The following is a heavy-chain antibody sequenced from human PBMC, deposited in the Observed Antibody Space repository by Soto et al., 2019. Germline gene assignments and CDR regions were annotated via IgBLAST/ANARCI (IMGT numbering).Heavy chain of an antibody. Sequence: GGSLRLSCAASGFTFSSYSMNWVRQAPGKGLEWVSSISSSSSYIYYADSVKGRFTISRDNAKNPLYLQMNSLRAADTAVYYCARDGYYDSSGYSLDYWGQGPLVTVSS. CDR2: ISSSSSYI. CDR3: ARDGYYDSSGYSLDY. J-gene: IGHJ4*02. CDR1: GFTFSSYS. D-gene: IGHD3-22*01. V-gene: IGHV3-21*01.